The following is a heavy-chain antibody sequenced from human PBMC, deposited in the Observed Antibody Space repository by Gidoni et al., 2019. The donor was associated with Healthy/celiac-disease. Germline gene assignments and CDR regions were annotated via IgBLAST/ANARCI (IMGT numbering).Heavy chain of an antibody. J-gene: IGHJ6*02. CDR2: IKSKTDGGAT. D-gene: IGHD6-19*01. V-gene: IGHV3-15*01. CDR1: GVTFSNAW. Sequence: EVQLVESGGGLVKRGGSLRLPCAASGVTFSNAWMSWVRRAPGKGLGLVGRIKSKTDGGATDYAAPVKGRFTISRDDSNNTLYLQMNSLQTEDTAVYYCTTDRWLVPGPHQDFYYYYGMDVWGQGTTVTVSS. CDR3: TTDRWLVPGPHQDFYYYYGMDV.